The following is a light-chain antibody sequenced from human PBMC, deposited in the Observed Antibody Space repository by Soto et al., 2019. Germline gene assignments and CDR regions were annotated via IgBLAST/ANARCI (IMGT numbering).Light chain of an antibody. CDR3: QQYNEWPLT. CDR2: HAS. Sequence: EIVMTQSPATLSVSPGERATLSCRASQSVSNNLAWYQQKPGQAPRLLIYHASTGATGIPARFSGSGSGTELTLTISSVQSEDFVVYYCQQYNEWPLTFVGGTKVEIK. CDR1: QSVSNN. V-gene: IGKV3-15*01. J-gene: IGKJ4*01.